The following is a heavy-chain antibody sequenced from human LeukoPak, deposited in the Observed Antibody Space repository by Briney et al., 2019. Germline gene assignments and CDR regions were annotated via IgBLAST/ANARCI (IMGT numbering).Heavy chain of an antibody. CDR3: AKVIEGSIAAAGGFDY. J-gene: IGHJ4*02. V-gene: IGHV3-23*01. CDR1: GFTFSSYA. CDR2: ISGSGGST. D-gene: IGHD6-13*01. Sequence: GGSLRLSCAASGFTFSSYAMSWVRQAPGKGLEWVSAISGSGGSTYYADSVKGRFTISRDNSKNTLYLQMNSLRAEDTAVYYCAKVIEGSIAAAGGFDYWGQGTLVTVSS.